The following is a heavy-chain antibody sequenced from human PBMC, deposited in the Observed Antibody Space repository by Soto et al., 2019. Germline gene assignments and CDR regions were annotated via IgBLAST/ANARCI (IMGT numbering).Heavy chain of an antibody. V-gene: IGHV3-74*01. CDR1: VFNFSKHW. Sequence: PGWSLRLSCSASVFNFSKHWMHWSRQRAGEGLVWVSRITSDGKSKAYAESVKGRFAISRDNAKNTLYLQMNGLTAEDTAVYYCARESGDWPLNWFDPWGLGTLVTVSS. CDR2: ITSDGKSK. J-gene: IGHJ5*02. CDR3: ARESGDWPLNWFDP. D-gene: IGHD2-21*02.